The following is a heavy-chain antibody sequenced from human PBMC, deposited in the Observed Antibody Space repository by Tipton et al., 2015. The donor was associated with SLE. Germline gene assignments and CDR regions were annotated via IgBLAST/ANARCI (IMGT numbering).Heavy chain of an antibody. J-gene: IGHJ2*01. Sequence: TLSLTCTVSGGSISSGDDYWGWIRQPPGKGLEWIGSIYFSGATYYKLSLKGRFTMSVATSKNKFSLKLSSWTASDTAVYYCARHIYDFWSDARYFDLWGRGTLVTVSS. D-gene: IGHD3-3*01. CDR3: ARHIYDFWSDARYFDL. V-gene: IGHV4-39*01. CDR2: IYFSGAT. CDR1: GGSISSGDDY.